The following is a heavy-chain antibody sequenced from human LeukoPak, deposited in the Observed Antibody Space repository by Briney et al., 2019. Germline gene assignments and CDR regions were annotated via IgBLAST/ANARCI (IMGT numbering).Heavy chain of an antibody. CDR1: GGSISSGSYY. CDR3: ARHRLRLGELYY. V-gene: IGHV4-39*01. Sequence: SETLSLTCTVSGGSISSGSYYWGWIRQPPGKGLEWIGSIFYSGSAYYNPSLKTRVTISVDTSKNQFSLKLSSVTAADTAVYYCARHRLRLGELYYWGQGTLVTVSS. J-gene: IGHJ4*02. D-gene: IGHD3-16*01. CDR2: IFYSGSA.